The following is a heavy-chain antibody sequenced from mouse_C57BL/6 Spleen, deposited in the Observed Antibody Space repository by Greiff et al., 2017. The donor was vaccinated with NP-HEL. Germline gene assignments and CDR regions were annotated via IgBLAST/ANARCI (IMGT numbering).Heavy chain of an antibody. CDR2: IDPETGGT. J-gene: IGHJ2*01. CDR3: TRRGLRVVATDFDY. D-gene: IGHD1-1*01. V-gene: IGHV1-15*01. CDR1: GYTFTDYE. Sequence: VQLQQSGAELVRPGASVTLSCKASGYTFTDYEMHWVKQTPVHGLEWIGAIDPETGGTAYNQKFKGKAILTADKSSSTAYMELRSLTSEDSAVYYCTRRGLRVVATDFDYWGQGTTLTVSS.